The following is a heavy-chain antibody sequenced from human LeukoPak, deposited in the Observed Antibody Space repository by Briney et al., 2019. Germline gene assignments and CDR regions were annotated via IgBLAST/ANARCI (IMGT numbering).Heavy chain of an antibody. V-gene: IGHV3-30*18. D-gene: IGHD6-19*01. CDR3: AKPAVAAPPLYYYYGMDV. J-gene: IGHJ6*02. CDR1: GFTFSSYG. CDR2: ISYDGSNK. Sequence: GGSLRLSCAASGFTFSSYGMHWVRQAPGKGLEWVAVISYDGSNKYYADSVKGRFTISRDNSKNTLYLQMNSLRAEDTAVYYCAKPAVAAPPLYYYYGMDVWGQGTTVTVS.